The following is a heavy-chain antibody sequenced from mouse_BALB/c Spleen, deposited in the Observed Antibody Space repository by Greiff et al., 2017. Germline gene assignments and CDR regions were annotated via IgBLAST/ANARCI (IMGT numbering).Heavy chain of an antibody. J-gene: IGHJ3*01. D-gene: IGHD2-4*01. Sequence: EVQLQQSGPELVKPGASVKISCKASGYSFTGYFMNWVMQSHGKSLEWIGRINPYNGDTFYNQKFKGKATLTVDKSSSTAHMELRSLASEDSAVYYCARDDYDGWFAYWGQGTLVTVSA. CDR3: ARDDYDGWFAY. V-gene: IGHV1-20*02. CDR1: GYSFTGYF. CDR2: INPYNGDT.